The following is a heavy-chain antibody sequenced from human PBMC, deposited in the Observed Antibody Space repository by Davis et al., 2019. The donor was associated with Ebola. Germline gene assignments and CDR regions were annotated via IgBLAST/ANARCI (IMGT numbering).Heavy chain of an antibody. Sequence: PGGSLRLSCAASGFTFSSYGMHWVRQAPGKGLEWVAFIRYDGSNKYYADSVKGRFTISRDNSKNTLYLQMNSLRAEDTAVYYCARDTMITFGGVMDYYYYMDVWGKGTTVTVSS. V-gene: IGHV3-30*02. CDR1: GFTFSSYG. J-gene: IGHJ6*03. CDR3: ARDTMITFGGVMDYYYYMDV. D-gene: IGHD3-16*01. CDR2: IRYDGSNK.